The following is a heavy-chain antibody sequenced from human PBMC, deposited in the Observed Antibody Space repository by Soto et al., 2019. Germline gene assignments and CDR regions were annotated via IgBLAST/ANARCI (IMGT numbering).Heavy chain of an antibody. CDR2: IYYSGST. J-gene: IGHJ4*02. CDR1: GGSISSSSYY. D-gene: IGHD1-26*01. CDR3: AVPRRELHIDY. V-gene: IGHV4-39*01. Sequence: QLQLQESGPGLVKPSETLSLTCTVSGGSISSSSYYWGWIRQPPGKGLEWIGSIYYSGSTYYNPSLKSRVTISVDTSKNQFSLKLSSVTAADTAVYYCAVPRRELHIDYWGQGTLVTVSS.